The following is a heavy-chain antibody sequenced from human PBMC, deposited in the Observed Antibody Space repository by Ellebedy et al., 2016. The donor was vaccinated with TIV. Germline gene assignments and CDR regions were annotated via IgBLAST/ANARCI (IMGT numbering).Heavy chain of an antibody. CDR1: GFTFSSYE. Sequence: GGSLRLSCAASGFTFSSYEMNWVRQAPGKGLEWVSVIYSGGSTYYADSVKGRFTISRDNSKNTLYLQMNSLTAEDTAVYYCAKAYGGTQGCFDYWGPGTLVTVSS. CDR3: AKAYGGTQGCFDY. V-gene: IGHV3-66*01. CDR2: IYSGGST. D-gene: IGHD4-23*01. J-gene: IGHJ4*02.